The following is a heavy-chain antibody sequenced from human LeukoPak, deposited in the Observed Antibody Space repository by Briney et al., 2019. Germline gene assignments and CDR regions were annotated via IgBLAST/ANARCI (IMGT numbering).Heavy chain of an antibody. V-gene: IGHV3-7*01. CDR1: GFTFSSYW. CDR2: IKKDGSEK. CDR3: ARVHGYDILTGYYKAAWDY. D-gene: IGHD3-9*01. Sequence: GGSLRLSCAASGFTFSSYWMSWVRQAPGKGLEWVANIKKDGSEKYYVDSVKGRFTISRDNAKNSLYLQMNSLRAEDTAVYYCARVHGYDILTGYYKAAWDYWGQGTLVTVSS. J-gene: IGHJ4*02.